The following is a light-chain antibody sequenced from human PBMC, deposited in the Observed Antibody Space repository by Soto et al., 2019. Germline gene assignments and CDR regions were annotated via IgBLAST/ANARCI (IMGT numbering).Light chain of an antibody. CDR1: SSNIGSNY. CDR2: RNN. J-gene: IGLJ2*01. V-gene: IGLV1-47*01. CDR3: AAWDDSLSGYVV. Sequence: QPVLTQPPSASGTPGQRVTISCSGSSSNIGSNYVYWYQQLPGTAPKLLIYRNNQRPSGVPDRFSGSQSGTSASLAISGLRSEDEADYYCAAWDDSLSGYVVLGGGTKLTVL.